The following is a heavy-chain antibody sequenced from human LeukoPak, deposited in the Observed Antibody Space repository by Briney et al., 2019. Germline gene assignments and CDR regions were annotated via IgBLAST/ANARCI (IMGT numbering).Heavy chain of an antibody. CDR3: VGCSGGSCSDFDY. V-gene: IGHV3-7*01. D-gene: IGHD2-15*01. Sequence: GGSLRLSCEASTSNFNYYYMNWIRQAPGKGLEWVANIKQDGSETYYSDSVRGRFTISRDNAKHSMYLQMNSLRAEDTALYYCVGCSGGSCSDFDYWGRGALVTVSS. CDR2: IKQDGSET. CDR1: TSNFNYYY. J-gene: IGHJ4*02.